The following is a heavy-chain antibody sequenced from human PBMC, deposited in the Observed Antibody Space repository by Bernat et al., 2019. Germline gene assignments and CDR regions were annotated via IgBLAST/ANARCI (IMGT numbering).Heavy chain of an antibody. CDR3: ARVRLGVSLRYFDY. D-gene: IGHD3-10*01. V-gene: IGHV3-72*01. J-gene: IGHJ4*02. CDR1: GFTFSDHY. CDR2: IKNKANNYAT. Sequence: EVQLVESGGGLVQPGGSLRLSCAVSGFTFSDHYMDWVRQAPGKGLEWVGRIKNKANNYATDYAASAKGRFIISRDDSRNSLYLQMNSLKTEDVAVYYCARVRLGVSLRYFDYWGQGTLVTVSS.